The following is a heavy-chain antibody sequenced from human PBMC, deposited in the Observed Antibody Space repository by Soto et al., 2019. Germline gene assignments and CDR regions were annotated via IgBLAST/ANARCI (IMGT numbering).Heavy chain of an antibody. CDR2: ISSSSSYI. CDR1: GFTFSSYS. D-gene: IGHD4-17*01. CDR3: AISPTDDDAFDI. J-gene: IGHJ3*02. Sequence: NPGGSLRLSCAASGFTFSSYSMNWVRQAPGKGLEWVSSISSSSSYIHYADSVKGRFTISRDNAKNSLYLQMNSLRAEDTAVYYCAISPTDDDAFDIWGQGTTGTVS. V-gene: IGHV3-21*01.